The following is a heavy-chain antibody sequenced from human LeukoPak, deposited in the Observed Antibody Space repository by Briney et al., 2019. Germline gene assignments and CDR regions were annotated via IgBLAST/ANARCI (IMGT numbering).Heavy chain of an antibody. J-gene: IGHJ4*02. CDR3: ARHPRRVDY. Sequence: SETLSLTCTVSGGSISSYYWSWIRQPPGKGLEWIGYIYYSGSTNYNPSLKSRVTISVDTSKNQFSLKLSSVTAADTAVYYCARHPRRVDYWGQGTLVTVSS. V-gene: IGHV4-59*08. CDR1: GGSISSYY. CDR2: IYYSGST.